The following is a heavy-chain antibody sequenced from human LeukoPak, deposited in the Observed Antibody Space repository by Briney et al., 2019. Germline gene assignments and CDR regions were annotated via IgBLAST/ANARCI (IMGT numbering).Heavy chain of an antibody. CDR2: IIPIFGTA. CDR1: GGTFSSYA. Sequence: GASVKVSCKASGGTFSSYAISWVRQAPGQGLEWMGGIIPIFGTANYAQKLQGRVTITADKSTSTAYMELSSLRSEDTAVYYCAGADSSSWYSPLDYWGQGTLVTVSS. D-gene: IGHD6-13*01. V-gene: IGHV1-69*06. CDR3: AGADSSSWYSPLDY. J-gene: IGHJ4*02.